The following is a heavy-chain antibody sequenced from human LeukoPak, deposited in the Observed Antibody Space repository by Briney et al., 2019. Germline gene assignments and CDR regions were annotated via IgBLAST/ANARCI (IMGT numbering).Heavy chain of an antibody. J-gene: IGHJ4*02. D-gene: IGHD1-26*01. CDR2: ISEGGENT. CDR1: GFTFNNYA. CDR3: AKQWVDC. Sequence: GGSLRLSCAASGFTFNNYAMNWDRQAPGKGLEWVSSISEGGENTHYADSVKGRFTISRDNSQSTLFLQMTSLRAEDTAVYYCAKQWVDCWGQGTLVTVSS. V-gene: IGHV3-23*01.